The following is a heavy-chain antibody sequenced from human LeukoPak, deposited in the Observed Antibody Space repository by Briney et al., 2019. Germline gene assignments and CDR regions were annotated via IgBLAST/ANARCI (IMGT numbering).Heavy chain of an antibody. CDR3: AGGGQQWPFDP. CDR1: GFTFSDYN. V-gene: IGHV3-21*01. CDR2: ISSSSSYI. Sequence: PGGSLRLSCAASGFTFSDYNMNWVRQAPGKGLEWVSSISSSSSYIYYADSVKGRFTISRDNAKNSLFLQMNSLRAEDTAVYYCAGGGQQWPFDPWGQGTLVTVSS. D-gene: IGHD6-19*01. J-gene: IGHJ5*02.